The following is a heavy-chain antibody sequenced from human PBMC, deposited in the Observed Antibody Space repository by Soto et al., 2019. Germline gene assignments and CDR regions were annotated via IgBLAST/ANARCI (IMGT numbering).Heavy chain of an antibody. CDR1: GYTFTSYG. Sequence: ASVKVSCKASGYTFTSYGISWVRQAPGQGLEWMGWISAYNGNTNYAQKLQGRVTMTTHTSPSTAYMELRSLRSDDTAVYCCAIAAAGEPYFYYGMYVWG. CDR2: ISAYNGNT. D-gene: IGHD6-13*01. V-gene: IGHV1-18*04. CDR3: AIAAAGEPYFYYGMYV. J-gene: IGHJ6*02.